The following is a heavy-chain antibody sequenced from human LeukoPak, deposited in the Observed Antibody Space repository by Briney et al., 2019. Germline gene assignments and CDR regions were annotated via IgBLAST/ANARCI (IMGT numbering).Heavy chain of an antibody. J-gene: IGHJ6*03. CDR1: GGSISSYY. Sequence: PSGTLSLTCTVSGGSISSYYWSWIRQPPGKGLEWIGYIYYSGSTNYNPSLKSRVTISVDTSKNQFSLKLSSVTAADTAVYYCARSRQQLVRVNYYYYMDVWGKGTTVTASS. CDR3: ARSRQQLVRVNYYYYMDV. D-gene: IGHD6-13*01. V-gene: IGHV4-59*01. CDR2: IYYSGST.